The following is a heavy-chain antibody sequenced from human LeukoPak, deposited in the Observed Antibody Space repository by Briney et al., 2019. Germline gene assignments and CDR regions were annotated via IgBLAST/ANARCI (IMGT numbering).Heavy chain of an antibody. Sequence: SETLSLTCTVSGGSITNSYWNWIRQSPGKGLEWIGYINYSVSTNYNPSLKSRVTISVHTSKNQSSLKLSSVTAADTAMYFCARDPLSTNDFDIWGQGTMVTVSS. V-gene: IGHV4-59*01. J-gene: IGHJ3*02. D-gene: IGHD1-1*01. CDR1: GGSITNSY. CDR3: ARDPLSTNDFDI. CDR2: INYSVST.